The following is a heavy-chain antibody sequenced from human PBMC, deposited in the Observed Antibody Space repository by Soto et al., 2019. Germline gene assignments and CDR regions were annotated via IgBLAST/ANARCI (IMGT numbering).Heavy chain of an antibody. CDR3: ARSKVGATSNYFDY. J-gene: IGHJ4*02. V-gene: IGHV3-23*01. D-gene: IGHD1-26*01. CDR1: GFTFSSYA. CDR2: ISGSGGIT. Sequence: EVQLLESGGGLVQPGGSLRLSCAASGFTFSSYAMSWVRQAPGKGLEWVSGISGSGGITYYADSVKGRFTISRDNSKNTLYLQLNRLRAEDTAVYYCARSKVGATSNYFDYWGQGTLVTVSS.